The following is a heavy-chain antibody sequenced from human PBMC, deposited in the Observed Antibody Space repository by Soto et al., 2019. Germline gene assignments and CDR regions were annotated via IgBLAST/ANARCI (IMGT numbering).Heavy chain of an antibody. CDR2: INHSGST. D-gene: IGHD3-9*01. Sequence: TSETLSLSYGVFEGTFSGYYWGWIRKPPGKGLEWIGEINHSGSTNYNPSLKSRVTISVDTSKNQFSLKLSSVTAADTAVYYCARWARILTGYYDYWGQGTLVTVSS. CDR3: ARWARILTGYYDY. J-gene: IGHJ4*02. V-gene: IGHV4-34*01. CDR1: EGTFSGYY.